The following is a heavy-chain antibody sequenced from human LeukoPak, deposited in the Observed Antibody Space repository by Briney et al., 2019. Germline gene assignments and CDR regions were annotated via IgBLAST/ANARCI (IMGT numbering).Heavy chain of an antibody. Sequence: PSETLSLTCTVSGGSISSGGYYWSWIRQHPGKGLEWIGYIYYSGSTYYNPSLKSRVTISVDTSKNQFSLKLSSVTAADTAVYYCARDSDYDFWSGYYNYYYGMDVWGQGTTVTVSS. J-gene: IGHJ6*02. CDR2: IYYSGST. CDR1: GGSISSGGYY. D-gene: IGHD3-3*01. V-gene: IGHV4-31*03. CDR3: ARDSDYDFWSGYYNYYYGMDV.